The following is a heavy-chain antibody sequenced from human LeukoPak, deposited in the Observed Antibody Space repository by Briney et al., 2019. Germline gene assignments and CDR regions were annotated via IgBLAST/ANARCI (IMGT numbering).Heavy chain of an antibody. CDR1: GYIFTDHY. V-gene: IGHV1-2*02. CDR2: INPNSGGT. D-gene: IGHD2-8*02. J-gene: IGHJ6*03. CDR3: ARGHAGGHHTYCYMDV. Sequence: ASVKVSCKASGYIFTDHYMHWVRQAPGQGLEWMGWINPNSGGTNFAQKLQGRVTVTRDTSISTAYMELSSLTSDDTAVYYCARGHAGGHHTYCYMDVWGTGTTVTVSS.